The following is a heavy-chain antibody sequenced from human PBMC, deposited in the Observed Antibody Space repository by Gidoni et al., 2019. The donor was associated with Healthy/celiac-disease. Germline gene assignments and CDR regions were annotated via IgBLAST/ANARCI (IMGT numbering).Heavy chain of an antibody. J-gene: IGHJ6*02. CDR2: IWYDGSNK. Sequence: QVQLVESGGGVVQPGRSLRLSCAASGFTFSSYGLHWVRQAPGKGLEWVAVIWYDGSNKYYADSVKGRFTISRDNSKNTLYLQMNSLRAEDTAVYYCARDYRKEDSYYDFWSGPGAKYYYYGMDVWGQGTTVTVSS. D-gene: IGHD3-3*01. V-gene: IGHV3-33*01. CDR1: GFTFSSYG. CDR3: ARDYRKEDSYYDFWSGPGAKYYYYGMDV.